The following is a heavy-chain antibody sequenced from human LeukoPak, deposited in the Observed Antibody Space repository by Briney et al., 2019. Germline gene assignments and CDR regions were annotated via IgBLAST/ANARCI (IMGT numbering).Heavy chain of an antibody. CDR2: ISYDGSNK. Sequence: GGSLRLSCAASGFTFSSYAMHWVRQAPGKGLEWVAVISYDGSNKYYADSVKGRFTISRDNSKNTLYLQMNSLRAEDTAVYYCARDSVVGATRIAFDIWGQGTMVTVPS. D-gene: IGHD1-26*01. V-gene: IGHV3-30*01. J-gene: IGHJ3*02. CDR1: GFTFSSYA. CDR3: ARDSVVGATRIAFDI.